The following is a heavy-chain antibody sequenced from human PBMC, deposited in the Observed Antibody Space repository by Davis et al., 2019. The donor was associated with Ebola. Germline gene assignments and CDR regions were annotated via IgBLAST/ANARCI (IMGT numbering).Heavy chain of an antibody. CDR3: ASAAVGTYYFDY. CDR2: INRDGSST. V-gene: IGHV3-74*03. D-gene: IGHD1/OR15-1a*01. J-gene: IGHJ4*02. CDR1: GFTFSSNW. Sequence: HTGRSLRLSCPASGFTFSSNWMYWVRQAPGKGLVWVSQINRDGSSTTYADSVKGRFTISRDNAKNTLYLQMNSLRAEDTALYYCASAAVGTYYFDYWGQGTLVTVSS.